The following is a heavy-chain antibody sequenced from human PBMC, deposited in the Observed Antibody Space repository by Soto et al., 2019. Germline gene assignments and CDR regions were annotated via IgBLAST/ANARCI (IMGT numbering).Heavy chain of an antibody. CDR1: GFTFSSYE. Sequence: GGSLSLSCATSGFTFSSYEMNWVRQAPGKGLEWVSYISSSGSTIYYADSVKGRFTISRDNAKNSLYLQMDSLRAEDTAVYYCARDQEAGSFFPYYYGMDVWGQGTTVTVSS. V-gene: IGHV3-48*03. CDR3: ARDQEAGSFFPYYYGMDV. D-gene: IGHD6-13*01. CDR2: ISSSGSTI. J-gene: IGHJ6*02.